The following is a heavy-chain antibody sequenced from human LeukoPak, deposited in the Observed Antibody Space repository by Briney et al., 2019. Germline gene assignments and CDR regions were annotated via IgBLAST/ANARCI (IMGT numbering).Heavy chain of an antibody. D-gene: IGHD5-18*01. V-gene: IGHV1-69*04. Sequence: SVKVSCKASGGTFSSYAISWVRQAPGQGLEWMGRIIPILGIANYAQKFQGRVTITADKSTSTAYMELSSLRSEDTAVYYCARGYSYGPFDYWGQGTLVTVSS. CDR3: ARGYSYGPFDY. J-gene: IGHJ4*02. CDR2: IIPILGIA. CDR1: GGTFSSYA.